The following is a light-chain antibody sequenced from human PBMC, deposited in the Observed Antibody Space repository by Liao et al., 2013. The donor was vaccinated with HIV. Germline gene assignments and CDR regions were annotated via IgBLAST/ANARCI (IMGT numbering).Light chain of an antibody. CDR2: RDS. J-gene: IGLJ2*01. V-gene: IGLV3-1*01. Sequence: SYELTQPPSVSVSPGQTASITCSGDKLGDKYACWYQQKPGQSPVKVIYRDSKRPSGIPERFSGSNSGNTATLTISGTQAIDEADYYCQAWDSSTAVFGGGTKLTVL. CDR3: QAWDSSTAV. CDR1: KLGDKY.